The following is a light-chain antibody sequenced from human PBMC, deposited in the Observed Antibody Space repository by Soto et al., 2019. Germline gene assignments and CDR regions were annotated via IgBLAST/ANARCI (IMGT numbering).Light chain of an antibody. CDR3: QLYSGYSPYT. Sequence: DIKMTQSPSTLSASVGDRVTITCRASQSIGSSLAWYQQKPGKAPKLLIYRASTLEDGVPSRFSGSGSGAEFSLTISSLQPDDFATYYCQLYSGYSPYTFGQGTKLEI. CDR1: QSIGSS. CDR2: RAS. J-gene: IGKJ2*01. V-gene: IGKV1-5*03.